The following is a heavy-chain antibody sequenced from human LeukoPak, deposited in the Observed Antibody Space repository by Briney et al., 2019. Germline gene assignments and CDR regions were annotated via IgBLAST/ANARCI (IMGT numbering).Heavy chain of an antibody. Sequence: SQTLSLTCAVSGGSISSGGYSWSWIRQPPGKGLEWIGYIYHSGNPYYNPSLKSRLTMSIDASKNQFSLKLSSVTAADTAVYYCARDHQLRAWFDPWGQGTLVTVSS. D-gene: IGHD4-23*01. CDR2: IYHSGNP. J-gene: IGHJ5*02. CDR1: GGSISSGGYS. CDR3: ARDHQLRAWFDP. V-gene: IGHV4-30-2*01.